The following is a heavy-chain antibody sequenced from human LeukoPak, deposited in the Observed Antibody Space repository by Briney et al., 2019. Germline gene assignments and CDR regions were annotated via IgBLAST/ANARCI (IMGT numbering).Heavy chain of an antibody. Sequence: SETLSLTCAVYGGSFSGYYWSWIRQPPGKGLEWIGEINHSGSTNYNPSLKSRVTISVDRSKNQFSLKLSSVTAADTAVYYCARWTTDTTHFDYWGQGTLVTV. V-gene: IGHV4-34*01. CDR2: INHSGST. D-gene: IGHD1-14*01. CDR3: ARWTTDTTHFDY. CDR1: GGSFSGYY. J-gene: IGHJ4*02.